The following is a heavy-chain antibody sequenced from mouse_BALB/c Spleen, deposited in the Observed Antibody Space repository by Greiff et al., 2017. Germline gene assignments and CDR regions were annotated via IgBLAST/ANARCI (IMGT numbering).Heavy chain of an antibody. V-gene: IGHV1-63*01. CDR2: IYPGSGNT. CDR1: GYAFTNYW. CDR3: ARDDYDYPWFAY. J-gene: IGHJ3*01. Sequence: VQLQQSGAELVRPGTSVKISCKASGYAFTNYWLGWVKQRPGHGLEWIGDIYPGSGNTYYNEKFKGKATLTADKSSSTAYMQLSSLTSEDSAVYVCARDDYDYPWFAYWGQGTLVTVSA. D-gene: IGHD2-4*01.